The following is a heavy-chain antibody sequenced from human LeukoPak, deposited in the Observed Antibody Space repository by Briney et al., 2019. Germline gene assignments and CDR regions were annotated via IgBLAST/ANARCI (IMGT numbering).Heavy chain of an antibody. CDR3: ASSGYSSGWYASCFDY. CDR1: GGSFSGYY. CDR2: IYYSGST. D-gene: IGHD6-19*01. J-gene: IGHJ4*02. Sequence: SETLSLSCAVYGGSFSGYYWSWIRQPPGKGLEWIGYIYYSGSTNYNPSLKSRVTISVDTSKNQFSLKLSSVTAADTAVYYCASSGYSSGWYASCFDYWGQGTLVTVSS. V-gene: IGHV4-59*01.